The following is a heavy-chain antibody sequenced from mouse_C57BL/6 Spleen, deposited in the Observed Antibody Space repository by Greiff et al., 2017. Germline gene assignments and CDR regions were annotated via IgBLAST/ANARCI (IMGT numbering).Heavy chain of an antibody. CDR1: GYTFTSYW. J-gene: IGHJ2*01. CDR2: INPNSGST. Sequence: QVQLQQPGAELVKPGASVKLSCKASGYTFTSYWMHWVKQRPGQGLEWIGMINPNSGSTNYNEKFKSKATLTVDKSSSPAYMQLSSLTSEDSAVYYCAREEEGSIDYWGQGTTLTVSS. CDR3: AREEEGSIDY. V-gene: IGHV1-64*01.